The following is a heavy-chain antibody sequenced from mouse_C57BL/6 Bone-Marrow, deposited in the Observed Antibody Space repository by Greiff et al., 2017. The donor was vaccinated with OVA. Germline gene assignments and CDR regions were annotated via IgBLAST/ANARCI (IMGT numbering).Heavy chain of an antibody. J-gene: IGHJ2*01. D-gene: IGHD2-1*01. V-gene: IGHV1-69*01. CDR1: GYTFTSYW. Sequence: QVQLQQPGAELVMPGASVKLSCKASGYTFTSYWMHWVKQRPGQGLEWIGEIDPSDSYTNYSQKFKGKSTLTVDKSSSTAYMQLSSLTSEDSAVYYCASGNPFDYWGQGTTLTVSS. CDR2: IDPSDSYT. CDR3: ASGNPFDY.